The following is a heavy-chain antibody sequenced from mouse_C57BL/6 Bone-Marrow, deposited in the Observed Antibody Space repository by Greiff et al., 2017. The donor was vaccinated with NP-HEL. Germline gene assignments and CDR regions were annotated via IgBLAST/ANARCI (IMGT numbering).Heavy chain of an antibody. Sequence: VQLQQPGAELVKPGASVKLSCKASGYTFTSYWMQWVKQRPGQGLEWIGEIDPSDSYTNYNQKFKGKATLTVDTSSSTAYMQRSSLTSEDSAVYYCARQLRLGGYYYAMDYWGQGTSVTVSS. D-gene: IGHD3-2*02. CDR2: IDPSDSYT. CDR3: ARQLRLGGYYYAMDY. CDR1: GYTFTSYW. V-gene: IGHV1-50*01. J-gene: IGHJ4*01.